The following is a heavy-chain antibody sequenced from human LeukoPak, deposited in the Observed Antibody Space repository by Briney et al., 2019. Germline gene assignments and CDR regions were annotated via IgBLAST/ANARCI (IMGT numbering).Heavy chain of an antibody. CDR2: INQDGSEK. Sequence: GGSLRLSYAASGFTFSNAWMSWVRQAPGKGLEWVASINQDGSEKYQVDSVEGRFTISRDNAKNSLYLQMNSLRVEDTAVYYCANTYYWGQGTLVTVSS. J-gene: IGHJ4*02. CDR3: ANTYY. V-gene: IGHV3-7*01. CDR1: GFTFSNAW.